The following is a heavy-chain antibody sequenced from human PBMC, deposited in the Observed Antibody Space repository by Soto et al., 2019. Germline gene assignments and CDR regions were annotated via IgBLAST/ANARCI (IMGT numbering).Heavy chain of an antibody. CDR1: GFTFDGFP. CDR2: ISGSGHTI. J-gene: IGHJ4*02. Sequence: GGSLRLSCKATGFTFDGFPMTWVGQAPGKGLQWVAAISGSGHTITYADSVTGRFTISRDNSKDTLYLQMNSLRHEDSAIYFCARDDPFDLWGQGTQVTSPQ. CDR3: ARDDPFDL. V-gene: IGHV3-23*01.